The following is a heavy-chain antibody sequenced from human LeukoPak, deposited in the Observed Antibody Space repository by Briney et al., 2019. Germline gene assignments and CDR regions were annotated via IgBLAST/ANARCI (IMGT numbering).Heavy chain of an antibody. D-gene: IGHD6-19*01. Sequence: ASVKVSCKASEYXFSTYNIQWVRQAPGQGLEWMGWIDPNSGGTDFAQKFQGRVTMTRDTSITTAYMELSRLTSDDTAVYYCAFSSNGWYGFDYWGQGTLVTVSS. J-gene: IGHJ4*02. CDR3: AFSSNGWYGFDY. CDR1: EYXFSTYN. V-gene: IGHV1-2*02. CDR2: IDPNSGGT.